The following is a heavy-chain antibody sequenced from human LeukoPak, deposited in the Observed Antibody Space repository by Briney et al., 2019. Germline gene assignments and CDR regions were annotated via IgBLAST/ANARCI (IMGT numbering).Heavy chain of an antibody. V-gene: IGHV3-23*01. CDR2: IVGSGVTT. Sequence: GGTLRLSCVASGFTFSNYGMNWVRQAPGKGLEWVSGIVGSGVTTYYADSVKGRFTISRDNSKNTLYLQMNSLRAEDTAIYYCAKSGLNRFDYWGQGTLVTVSS. CDR3: AKSGLNRFDY. CDR1: GFTFSNYG. D-gene: IGHD2-15*01. J-gene: IGHJ4*02.